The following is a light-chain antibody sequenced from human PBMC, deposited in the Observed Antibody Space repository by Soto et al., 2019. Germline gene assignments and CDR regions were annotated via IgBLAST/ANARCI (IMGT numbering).Light chain of an antibody. CDR3: QQRSNWPPIT. CDR1: QSVSSN. J-gene: IGKJ5*01. Sequence: EIVVTHSPATLSLSPGEIATLSCRATQSVSSNSAWYQQNPGQAPRLIIYDASTTATGIPARFSGSGSGTDFTLTITSLEPQDFAVYYCQQRSNWPPITLGQGTRLEIK. V-gene: IGKV3-11*01. CDR2: DAS.